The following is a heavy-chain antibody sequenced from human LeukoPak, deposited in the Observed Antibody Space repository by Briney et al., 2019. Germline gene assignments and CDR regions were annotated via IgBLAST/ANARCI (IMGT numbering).Heavy chain of an antibody. CDR1: GYTFTSYG. V-gene: IGHV1-18*01. J-gene: IGHJ3*02. Sequence: ASVKVSCKASGYTFTSYGISWVRQAPGQGLEWMGWISAYNGNTNYAQKFQGRVTITADKSTSTAYMELSSLRSEDTAVYYCARDRSRDGYNYPFYDAFDIWGQGTMVTVSS. D-gene: IGHD5-24*01. CDR3: ARDRSRDGYNYPFYDAFDI. CDR2: ISAYNGNT.